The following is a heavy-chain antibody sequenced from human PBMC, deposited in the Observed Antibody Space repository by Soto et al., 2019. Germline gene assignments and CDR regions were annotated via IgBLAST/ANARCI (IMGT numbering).Heavy chain of an antibody. CDR1: GFPLEKYG. CDR3: VRATYNCKPEE. CDR2: ISFSGDYI. Sequence: GWSLRLSCAVSGFPLEKYGVNWVRQAPGKGLEWVSSISFSGDYIYYADSVKGRFTISRDNARNSLYLQMNRLGVDDTALYFGVRATYNCKPEEWGHGSQVTVS. J-gene: IGHJ4*01. D-gene: IGHD2-15*01. V-gene: IGHV3-21*01.